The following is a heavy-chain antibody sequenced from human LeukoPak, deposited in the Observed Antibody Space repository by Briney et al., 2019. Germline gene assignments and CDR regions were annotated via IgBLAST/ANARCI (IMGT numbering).Heavy chain of an antibody. J-gene: IGHJ4*02. CDR2: AFVGGDT. CDR3: ARDQLDH. D-gene: IGHD5-24*01. CDR1: GPDAITTY. V-gene: IGHV3-53*01. Sequence: GGSLRLSWASSGPDAITTYMSWIRPAPGKGLEWVSTAFVGGDTYYAASVKGRFTLSKDSSRNTMFLQMHGLRPEDTAVYYCARDQLDHWGQGTLVAVSP.